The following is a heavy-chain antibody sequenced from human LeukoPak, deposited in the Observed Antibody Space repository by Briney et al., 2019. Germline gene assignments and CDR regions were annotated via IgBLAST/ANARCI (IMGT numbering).Heavy chain of an antibody. Sequence: PSETLSLTCTVSGGSISSSSYYWGWIRQPPGKGLEWIGSIYYSGSTYYNPSIKSRVTISVATSKNQFSLKLSSVTAADTAVYYCARHLGYYYGMDVWGQGTTVTVSS. CDR2: IYYSGST. J-gene: IGHJ6*02. CDR3: ARHLGYYYGMDV. CDR1: GGSISSSSYY. V-gene: IGHV4-39*01.